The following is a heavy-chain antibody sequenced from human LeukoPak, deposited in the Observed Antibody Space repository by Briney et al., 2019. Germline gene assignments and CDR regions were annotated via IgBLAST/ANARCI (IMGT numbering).Heavy chain of an antibody. J-gene: IGHJ4*02. CDR2: INSDGSST. V-gene: IGHV3-74*01. Sequence: GGSLRLSCAASGFTFGNSFMHWVRQAPGKGLVWVSRINSDGSSTNYADSVKGRFTISRDNAKNTLFLQMNSLRAEDSAVYYCSGGGSITVAGYWGQGTLVTVSS. D-gene: IGHD3-10*01. CDR3: SGGGSITVAGY. CDR1: GFTFGNSF.